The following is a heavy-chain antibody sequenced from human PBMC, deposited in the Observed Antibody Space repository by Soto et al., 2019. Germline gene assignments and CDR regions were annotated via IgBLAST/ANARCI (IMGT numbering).Heavy chain of an antibody. V-gene: IGHV3-23*01. J-gene: IGHJ4*02. CDR3: AKSFSSNWYDYFDY. D-gene: IGHD6-13*01. Sequence: GGSLRLSCAASGITFSTYAMSWVRQAPGKGLEWVSAISGSGGSTYYADSVKGRFTISRDKSKNTLYLQMNSLRAEDTALYYCAKSFSSNWYDYFDYWGQGTLVTVSS. CDR1: GITFSTYA. CDR2: ISGSGGST.